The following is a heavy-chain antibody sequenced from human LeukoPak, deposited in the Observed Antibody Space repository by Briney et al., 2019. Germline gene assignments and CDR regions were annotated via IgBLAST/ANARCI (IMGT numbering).Heavy chain of an antibody. Sequence: PGGSLRLSCATSGFSFDDRSMYWVRQAPGKGLECIASISNRGTSKYYADSVRGRFSISRDNAQTSVFLQMNSLKVEDSGIYFCARDRRRYDAFDMWGQGTTVTASS. CDR2: ISNRGTSK. CDR1: GFSFDDRS. J-gene: IGHJ3*02. D-gene: IGHD3-16*02. CDR3: ARDRRRYDAFDM. V-gene: IGHV3-11*01.